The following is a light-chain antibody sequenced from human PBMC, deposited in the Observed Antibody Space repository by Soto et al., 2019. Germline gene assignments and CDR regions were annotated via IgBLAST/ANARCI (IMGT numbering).Light chain of an antibody. J-gene: IGKJ3*01. V-gene: IGKV1-8*01. CDR2: AAS. CDR3: QQYYSYPS. Sequence: AIRMTQSPSSLSASTGDRVTITCRASQGISSYLAWYQQKPGKAPKLLIYAASTLQIGVPSRFSGSGSGTDFTLTISCLQSEDFATYYCQQYYSYPSFGPGIKVDIK. CDR1: QGISSY.